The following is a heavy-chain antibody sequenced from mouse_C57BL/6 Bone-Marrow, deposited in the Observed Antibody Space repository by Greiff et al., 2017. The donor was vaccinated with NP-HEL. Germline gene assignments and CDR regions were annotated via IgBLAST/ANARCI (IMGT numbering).Heavy chain of an antibody. CDR3: ARFGTTVVAKDY. D-gene: IGHD1-1*01. J-gene: IGHJ2*01. CDR2: IYPGDGDT. Sequence: LVESGAELVKPGASVKISCKASGYAFSSYWMNWVKQRPGKGLEWIGQIYPGDGDTNYNGKFKGKATLTADKSSSTAYMQLSSLTSEDSAVYFCARFGTTVVAKDYWGQGTTLTVSS. V-gene: IGHV1-80*01. CDR1: GYAFSSYW.